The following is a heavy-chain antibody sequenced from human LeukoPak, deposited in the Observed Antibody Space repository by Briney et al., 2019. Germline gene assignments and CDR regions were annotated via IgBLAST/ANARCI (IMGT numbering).Heavy chain of an antibody. CDR3: ARDNGFGVVTDNWYFDL. D-gene: IGHD3-3*01. V-gene: IGHV1-18*01. CDR2: ISAYNGNT. J-gene: IGHJ2*01. Sequence: ASVKVSCKASGYTFTSYGISWVRQAPGPGLEWMGWISAYNGNTNYAQKLQGRVTMTTDTSTSTAYMERRSLRSDDTAVYYCARDNGFGVVTDNWYFDLWGRGTLVTVSS. CDR1: GYTFTSYG.